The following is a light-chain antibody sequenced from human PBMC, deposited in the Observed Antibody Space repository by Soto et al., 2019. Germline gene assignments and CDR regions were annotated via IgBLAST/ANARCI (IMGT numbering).Light chain of an antibody. J-gene: IGKJ1*01. CDR1: QSISSW. V-gene: IGKV1-5*01. CDR3: QQYRSYPWT. Sequence: DIQMTQAPSTLSASVGDRVTITGRASQSISSWLAWYQQKPGKAPKLLIFDASNLERGVPSRFSGSGSGTEFTLTISSLQPDDFATYHCQQYRSYPWTFGQGTKVDNK. CDR2: DAS.